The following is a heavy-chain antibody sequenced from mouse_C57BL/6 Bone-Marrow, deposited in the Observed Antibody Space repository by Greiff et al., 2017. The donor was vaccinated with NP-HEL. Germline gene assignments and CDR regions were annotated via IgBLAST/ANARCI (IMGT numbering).Heavy chain of an antibody. Sequence: EVKLEESGGDLVKPGGSLKLSCAASGFTFSSYGMSWVRQTPDKRLEWVATISSGGSYTYYPDSVKGRFTISSNNAKNTLYLQMSSLKSEDTAMYSCASLYDYDVAWFAYWGQGNLVTVSA. CDR3: ASLYDYDVAWFAY. CDR1: GFTFSSYG. V-gene: IGHV5-6*02. J-gene: IGHJ3*01. D-gene: IGHD2-4*01. CDR2: ISSGGSYT.